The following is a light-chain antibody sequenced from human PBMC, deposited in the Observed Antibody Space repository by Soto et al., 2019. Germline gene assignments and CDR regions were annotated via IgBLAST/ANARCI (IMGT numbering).Light chain of an antibody. CDR3: QQYGSSPLFT. Sequence: VWTQSPGTLPLSPGERATLACRASQSVSSSYLAWYQQNPDQAHRHLIYGASSKSTGIPDRFSGSGYGTDFTLTICRLGPEDFSVYYCQQYGSSPLFTFGPGNKVDI. V-gene: IGKV3-20*01. CDR2: GAS. CDR1: QSVSSSY. J-gene: IGKJ3*01.